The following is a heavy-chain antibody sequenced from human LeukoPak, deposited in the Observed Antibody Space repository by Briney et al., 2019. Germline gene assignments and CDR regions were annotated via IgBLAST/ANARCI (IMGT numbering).Heavy chain of an antibody. CDR2: MNPNSGNT. V-gene: IGHV1-8*02. CDR3: ARDLVCCVDKWAVAGYYFDY. D-gene: IGHD6-19*01. CDR1: GYTFTSYD. Sequence: ASVKVSCKASGYTFTSYDINWVRQATGQGLEWMGWMNPNSGNTGYAQKFQCRVTMTRDTSISTAYMELSRLRSDDTAVYYCARDLVCCVDKWAVAGYYFDYWGQGTLVTVSS. J-gene: IGHJ4*02.